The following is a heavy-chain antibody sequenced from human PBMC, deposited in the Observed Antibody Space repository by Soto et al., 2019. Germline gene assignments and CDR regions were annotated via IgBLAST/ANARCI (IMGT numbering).Heavy chain of an antibody. V-gene: IGHV1-3*01. CDR3: ARERGYDFPEDYYYGMDV. Sequence: ASVRVSCKASGYTFTSYAMHWVRQAPGQRLEWMGWINAGNGNTKYSQKFQGRVTITRDTSASTAYMELSSLRSEDTAVYYCARERGYDFPEDYYYGMDVWGQRTTVTVSS. CDR2: INAGNGNT. J-gene: IGHJ6*02. D-gene: IGHD3-3*01. CDR1: GYTFTSYA.